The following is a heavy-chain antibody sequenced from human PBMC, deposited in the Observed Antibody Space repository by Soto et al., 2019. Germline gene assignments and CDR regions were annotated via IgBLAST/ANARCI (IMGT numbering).Heavy chain of an antibody. CDR2: ISGSGGSA. J-gene: IGHJ4*02. D-gene: IGHD3-3*01. CDR1: GFTFGSHA. Sequence: PGGSLRLSCAASGFTFGSHAMIWVGQAPGKGLEWVSAISGSGGSAYYADSVKGRFTISRDNSINTLYLQMNSLRAEDTALYYCAKEPYSDFWSAYYYFDYWGQGTLVTVSS. V-gene: IGHV3-23*01. CDR3: AKEPYSDFWSAYYYFDY.